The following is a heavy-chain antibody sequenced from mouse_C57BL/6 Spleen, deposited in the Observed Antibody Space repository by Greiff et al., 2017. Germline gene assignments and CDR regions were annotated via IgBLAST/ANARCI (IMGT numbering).Heavy chain of an antibody. CDR1: GYAFSSYW. V-gene: IGHV1-80*01. D-gene: IGHD4-1*01. J-gene: IGHJ1*03. Sequence: FQLQQSGAELVKPGASVKISCKASGYAFSSYWMNWVKQRPGKGLEWIGQIYPGDGDTNYNGKFKGKATLTADKSSSTAYMQLSSLTSEDSAVYFCARENWDGYFDVWGTGTTVTVSS. CDR2: IYPGDGDT. CDR3: ARENWDGYFDV.